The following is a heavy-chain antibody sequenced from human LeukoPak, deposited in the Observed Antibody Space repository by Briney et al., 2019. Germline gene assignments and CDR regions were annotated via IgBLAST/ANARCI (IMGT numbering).Heavy chain of an antibody. CDR1: GDSISSSFY. D-gene: IGHD3-22*01. J-gene: IGHJ4*02. Sequence: SETLSLTCAVSGDSISSSFYWDWIRQPPGKGLEWIGNIYHTADTYDNPSIKSRVTISLDTSRNQISPILRSVTAADTAVYYCARGDHYDSSGHYFDYWSQGTLVTVSS. V-gene: IGHV4-38-2*01. CDR3: ARGDHYDSSGHYFDY. CDR2: IYHTADT.